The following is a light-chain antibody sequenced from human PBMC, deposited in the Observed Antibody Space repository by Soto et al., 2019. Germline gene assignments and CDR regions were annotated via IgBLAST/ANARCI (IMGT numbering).Light chain of an antibody. V-gene: IGKV3-20*01. CDR2: DAS. CDR3: QQFSA. CDR1: QGLSSSH. Sequence: EIVLTQSPDTLSLSPGERASLSCRASQGLSSSHLIWYQQKPGQAPRLLIYDASSRATGIPDRFSGGGSGTDFTLTISRLEPEDFAVYYCQQFSAFGQGTKVEIK. J-gene: IGKJ1*01.